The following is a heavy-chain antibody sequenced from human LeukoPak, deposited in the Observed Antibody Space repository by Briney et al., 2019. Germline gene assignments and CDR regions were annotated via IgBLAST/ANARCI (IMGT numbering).Heavy chain of an antibody. CDR3: ASTDETVTTFGRSASYYYYGMDV. V-gene: IGHV1-69*04. D-gene: IGHD4-17*01. CDR1: GGTFSSYA. J-gene: IGHJ6*02. Sequence: SVTVSCKASGGTFSSYAISWVRQAPGQGLEWMGRIIPILGIANYAQKFQGRVTITADKSTSTAYMELSSLRSEDTAVYYCASTDETVTTFGRSASYYYYGMDVWGHGTTVTVSS. CDR2: IIPILGIA.